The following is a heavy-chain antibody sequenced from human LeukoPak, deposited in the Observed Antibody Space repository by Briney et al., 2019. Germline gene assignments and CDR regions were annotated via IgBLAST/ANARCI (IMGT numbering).Heavy chain of an antibody. Sequence: SETLSLTCTISGGSISSYYWSWIRQPPGKGLEWIGYIYYSGSTNYNPSLKSRVTISVDTSKNQFSLKMTSVTAADTAVYYCARDQYYDVSTYYEIDYWGQGTLVTVSS. CDR1: GGSISSYY. D-gene: IGHD3-22*01. V-gene: IGHV4-59*12. CDR2: IYYSGST. J-gene: IGHJ4*02. CDR3: ARDQYYDVSTYYEIDY.